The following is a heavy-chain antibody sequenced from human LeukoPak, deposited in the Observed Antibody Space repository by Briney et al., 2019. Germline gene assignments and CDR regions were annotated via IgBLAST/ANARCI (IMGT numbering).Heavy chain of an antibody. CDR1: GFTFSSYW. V-gene: IGHV3-7*01. J-gene: IGHJ4*02. CDR3: ARKKAGSYFDY. Sequence: GGSLRLSCAASGFTFSSYWMGWVRQAPGKGLEWVANIKQDGSEKHYVDSVKGRFTISRDNAKNSLYLQMNSLRAEDTAVYYCARKKAGSYFDYWGQGTLVTVSS. CDR2: IKQDGSEK. D-gene: IGHD6-13*01.